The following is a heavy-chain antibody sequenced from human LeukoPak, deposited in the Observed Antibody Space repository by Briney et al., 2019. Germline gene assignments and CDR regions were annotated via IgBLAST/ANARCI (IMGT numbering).Heavy chain of an antibody. CDR1: GRSISSSSDY. CDR3: ARDGGLDAFDI. CDR2: IYTSGST. J-gene: IGHJ3*02. V-gene: IGHV4-61*02. D-gene: IGHD2-15*01. Sequence: VKRSDTLSLTCTLSGRSISSSSDYCSWIRQPAGKGLEWIGRIYTSGSTNYHPSLKSRVTMTVDTNKNQFSQKLSSVTAADTAVYYCARDGGLDAFDIWGQGTMVTVSS.